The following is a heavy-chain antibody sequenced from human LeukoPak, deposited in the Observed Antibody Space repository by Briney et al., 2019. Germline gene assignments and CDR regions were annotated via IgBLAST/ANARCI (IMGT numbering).Heavy chain of an antibody. J-gene: IGHJ4*01. D-gene: IGHD5/OR15-5a*01. Sequence: GGSLRLSCAVSGFTMRDNDMTWVRQAPGKGLEWVSLIYSSGGTSYADSVKGRFTISKDNSKNTLYLQMNSLRAEDTAVYYCAKRPLSSCNWGLGTLATVSS. V-gene: IGHV3-66*01. CDR1: GFTMRDND. CDR2: IYSSGGT. CDR3: AKRPLSSCN.